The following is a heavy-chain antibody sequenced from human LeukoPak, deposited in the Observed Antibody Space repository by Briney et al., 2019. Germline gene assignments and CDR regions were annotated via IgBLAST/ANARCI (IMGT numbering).Heavy chain of an antibody. V-gene: IGHV3-48*01. CDR2: ISSSSSII. CDR3: ARVPREGHDNWFDP. Sequence: GGSLRLSCVASGFTFSRHSTNWVRQAPGKGLEWVSYISSSSSIIHYADSVKGRFTISREDAKNSLFLQMNSLRAEDTAVYYCARVPREGHDNWFDPWGQGTLVTVSS. CDR1: GFTFSRHS. J-gene: IGHJ5*02. D-gene: IGHD1-26*01.